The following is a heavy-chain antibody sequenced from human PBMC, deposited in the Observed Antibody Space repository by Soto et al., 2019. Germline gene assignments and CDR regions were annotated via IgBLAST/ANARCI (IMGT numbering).Heavy chain of an antibody. V-gene: IGHV1-18*01. CDR3: ARALYYYDNSGLAY. D-gene: IGHD3-22*01. Sequence: QVRLEQSGPEVKKTGASVKVSCKASGYTFTSYGISWVRQAPGQGLEWMGWINMYSGDANYAQRFQDRVTMTRDTSTNTVYMEMSSLRSDDTAVYYCARALYYYDNSGLAYWGQGTLVTVSS. CDR1: GYTFTSYG. J-gene: IGHJ4*02. CDR2: INMYSGDA.